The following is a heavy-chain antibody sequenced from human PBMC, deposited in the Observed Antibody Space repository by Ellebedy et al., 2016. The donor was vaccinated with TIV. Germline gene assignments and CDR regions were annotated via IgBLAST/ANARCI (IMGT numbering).Heavy chain of an antibody. CDR2: IWSDESNE. CDR3: ARDLDRNYPAAYLDY. J-gene: IGHJ4*02. Sequence: GESLKISCASSGFTFSSYGMHWVRQAPGKGLEWVAVIWSDESNEYYADSVKGRFTISRDNSKNPLNLQMNSLRAEDTAVYYCARDLDRNYPAAYLDYWGQGTLVTVSA. V-gene: IGHV3-33*01. D-gene: IGHD4-11*01. CDR1: GFTFSSYG.